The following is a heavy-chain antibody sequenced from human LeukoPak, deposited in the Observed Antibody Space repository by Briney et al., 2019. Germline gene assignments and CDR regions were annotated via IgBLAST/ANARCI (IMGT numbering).Heavy chain of an antibody. CDR3: AKQRKGYCSSSSCYANYFDY. CDR1: GFTFSRYA. CDR2: VSGSGGST. J-gene: IGHJ4*02. V-gene: IGHV3-23*01. Sequence: GGSLRLSCAAAGFTFSRYAMSWVRQAPGKGLEWVSAVSGSGGSTYYGDSVKGRFTISRDNSKHTMYLQMNSLRAKDTAVYYCAKQRKGYCSSSSCYANYFDYWVQPSLVGV. D-gene: IGHD2-2*01.